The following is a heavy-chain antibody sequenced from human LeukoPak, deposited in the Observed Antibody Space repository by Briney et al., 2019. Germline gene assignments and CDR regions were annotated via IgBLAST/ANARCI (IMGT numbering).Heavy chain of an antibody. CDR2: IYSGSSST. J-gene: IGHJ4*02. V-gene: IGHV3-53*04. Sequence: TGGSLRLSRAACLSIFSIYYMSGARQAPGKGLEWVSVIYSGSSSTYYTDSVKGRFTISRHNSKNTLYLQMNSLRAEDTAVYYCARVGSGWYDFDYWGQGTLVTVSS. CDR1: LSIFSIYY. D-gene: IGHD6-19*01. CDR3: ARVGSGWYDFDY.